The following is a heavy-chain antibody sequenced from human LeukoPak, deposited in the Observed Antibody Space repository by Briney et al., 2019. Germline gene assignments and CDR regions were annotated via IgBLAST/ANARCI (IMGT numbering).Heavy chain of an antibody. CDR3: AREETWTNHFDY. J-gene: IGHJ4*02. Sequence: GGSLRLSCAASGFTFSSYGMHWVRQAPGKGLEWVAVISYDGSNKYYADSVKGRFTISRDNSKNTLYLQMNSLRAEDTAVYYCAREETWTNHFDYWGQGTLVTVSS. V-gene: IGHV3-30*03. CDR2: ISYDGSNK. CDR1: GFTFSSYG. D-gene: IGHD3/OR15-3a*01.